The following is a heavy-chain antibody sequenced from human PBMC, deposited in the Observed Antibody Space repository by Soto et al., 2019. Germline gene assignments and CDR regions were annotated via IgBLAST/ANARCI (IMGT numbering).Heavy chain of an antibody. CDR2: ISGSSGSK. CDR3: ARYAAEVTTFFDH. J-gene: IGHJ4*02. V-gene: IGHV3-11*06. Sequence: GSLRLSCAASGFIFNDYYMSWIRQAPGKGLEWLSNISGSSGSKKYADAGKGRFTISRDNAKKSLYLEMHSLRAEDTAVYYCARYAAEVTTFFDHWGQGTLVTVSS. D-gene: IGHD4-17*01. CDR1: GFIFNDYY.